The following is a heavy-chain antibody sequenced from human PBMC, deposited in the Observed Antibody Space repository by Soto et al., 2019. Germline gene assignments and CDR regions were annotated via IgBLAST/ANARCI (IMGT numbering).Heavy chain of an antibody. Sequence: GGSLRLSCAASGFTFSSYWMSWVRQAPGKGLEWVANIKQDRSEKYYVDSVKGRFTISRDNAKNSLYLQMNSLRAEDTAVYYCARDGGSRFILGVVENWFDPWGQGTLVTVSS. CDR3: ARDGGSRFILGVVENWFDP. D-gene: IGHD3-3*01. CDR2: IKQDRSEK. J-gene: IGHJ5*02. CDR1: GFTFSSYW. V-gene: IGHV3-7*01.